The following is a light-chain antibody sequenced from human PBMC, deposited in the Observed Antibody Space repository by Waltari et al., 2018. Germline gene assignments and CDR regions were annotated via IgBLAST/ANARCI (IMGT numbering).Light chain of an antibody. CDR1: QSISTY. CDR3: QQSSSTPPT. V-gene: IGKV1-39*01. CDR2: AAS. Sequence: DIQMTHSPSSLSASVGDRVTITCRASQSISTYLHWYQHIPGKAPNLLIYAASTLQGGVPSRFSGSGSGTDFTLTISSLQPEDFATYYCQQSSSTPPTFAQGTKVEVK. J-gene: IGKJ1*01.